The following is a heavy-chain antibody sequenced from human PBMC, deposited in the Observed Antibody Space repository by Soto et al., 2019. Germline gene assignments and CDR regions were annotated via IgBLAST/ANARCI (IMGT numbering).Heavy chain of an antibody. CDR3: ARVPVAVAATEDYYGLDV. D-gene: IGHD2-15*01. V-gene: IGHV4-4*07. Sequence: SETLSLTCSVSGVSITSYYWSWIRQSAGGGLEWMGRINTDGLSTYSPSFKSRLTTSLDTSKNQVSLRLISVTAADTAVYFCARVPVAVAATEDYYGLDVWGQGTTVTVSS. CDR1: GVSITSYY. J-gene: IGHJ6*02. CDR2: INTDGLS.